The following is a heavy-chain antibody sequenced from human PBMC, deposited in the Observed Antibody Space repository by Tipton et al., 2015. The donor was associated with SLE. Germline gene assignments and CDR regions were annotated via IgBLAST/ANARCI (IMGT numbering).Heavy chain of an antibody. D-gene: IGHD4-17*01. CDR3: AKLRYKGNLRDAFDI. Sequence: VQLVQSGAEVKKPGESLKISCKGSGYSFTTYWIGWVRQMPGKGLEWMGIIYPGDSDTRYSPSFQGQVTISVDKSISTAYLQWSSLKASDTAMYYCAKLRYKGNLRDAFDIWGQGTMVTVSS. J-gene: IGHJ3*02. CDR2: IYPGDSDT. V-gene: IGHV5-51*03. CDR1: GYSFTTYW.